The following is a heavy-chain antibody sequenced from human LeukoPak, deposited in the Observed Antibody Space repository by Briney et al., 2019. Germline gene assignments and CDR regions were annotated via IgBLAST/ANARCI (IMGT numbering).Heavy chain of an antibody. V-gene: IGHV4-31*03. J-gene: IGHJ4*02. D-gene: IGHD3-9*01. Sequence: PSQTLSLTCTVSGGSISSGGYYWSWIRQHPGKGLEWIAYIYYSGSTYYNPSLKSRFTISVDTSKNQFSLKLSSVTAADTAVYYCARVRAHNDILTGYYEDYWGQGTLVTVSS. CDR2: IYYSGST. CDR1: GGSISSGGYY. CDR3: ARVRAHNDILTGYYEDY.